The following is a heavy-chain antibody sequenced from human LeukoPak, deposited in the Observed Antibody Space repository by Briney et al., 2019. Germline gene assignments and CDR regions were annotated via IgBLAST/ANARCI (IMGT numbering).Heavy chain of an antibody. CDR1: GFTFSSSA. V-gene: IGHV3-48*02. Sequence: GGSLRLSCAASGFTFSSSAMSWVRQAPGKGLEWVSYISSRSSSIYYADSVKGRFTLSGDNAKNSLYLQMNSLRDEDTAVYYCARGDYGDRDLDYWGQGTLVTVSS. D-gene: IGHD4-17*01. CDR2: ISSRSSSI. CDR3: ARGDYGDRDLDY. J-gene: IGHJ4*02.